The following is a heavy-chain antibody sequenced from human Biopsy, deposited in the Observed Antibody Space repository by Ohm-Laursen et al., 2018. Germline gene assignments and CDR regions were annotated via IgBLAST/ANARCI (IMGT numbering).Heavy chain of an antibody. CDR1: GGSVDDYF. CDR3: ARTPGVAVAGRFFDL. CDR2: IYSTGRSS. D-gene: IGHD6-19*01. Sequence: SETLSLTRSVSGGSVDDYFWNWIRQPAGKGLEWIGRIYSTGRSSAYHPPFQIRVTMSLDTSNKQFPLKLTSVTAADTAVYYCARTPGVAVAGRFFDLWGRGTLVTVSS. J-gene: IGHJ2*01. V-gene: IGHV4-4*07.